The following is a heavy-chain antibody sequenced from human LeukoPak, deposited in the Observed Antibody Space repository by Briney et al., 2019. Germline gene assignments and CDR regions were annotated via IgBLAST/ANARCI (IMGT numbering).Heavy chain of an antibody. CDR2: ISSSGSTI. CDR1: GFTFSDYY. Sequence: TGGSLRLSCAASGFTFSDYYMSWIRQAPGKGLEWVSYISSSGSTIYYADSVKGRFTISRDNAKNSLYLQMNSLRAEDTAVYYCAKEGGSGSSWYPFYYYYYYMDVWGKGTTVTISS. J-gene: IGHJ6*03. V-gene: IGHV3-11*01. CDR3: AKEGGSGSSWYPFYYYYYYMDV. D-gene: IGHD6-13*01.